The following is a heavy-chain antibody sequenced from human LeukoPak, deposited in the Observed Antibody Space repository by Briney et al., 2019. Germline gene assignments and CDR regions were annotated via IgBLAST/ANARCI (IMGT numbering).Heavy chain of an antibody. CDR3: ARVATVTVFDY. CDR2: ISGTGGST. CDR1: GFTFSNYA. Sequence: GGSLRLPCAASGFTFSNYAMNWARHAPGKGLEWVSLISGTGGSTYYADSVKGRFTISRDNSKNTLYVQMNNLRADDTAVYYYARVATVTVFDYWGQGTLVTVSS. V-gene: IGHV3-23*01. D-gene: IGHD4-17*01. J-gene: IGHJ4*02.